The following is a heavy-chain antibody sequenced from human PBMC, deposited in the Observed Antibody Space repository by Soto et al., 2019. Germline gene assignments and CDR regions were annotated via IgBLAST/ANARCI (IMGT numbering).Heavy chain of an antibody. CDR1: GYTFTSYA. V-gene: IGHV1-18*01. CDR3: ARDLPPSDY. D-gene: IGHD2-2*01. CDR2: ISAYNGNT. Sequence: QVQLVQSGAEVKKPGASVKVSCKASGYTFTSYAISWVRQAPGQGLEWMGWISAYNGNTNYAQKFQGTVIMTTDTSTSTASMELRSLSSEGTAVYYCARDLPPSDYWGQGTLVTVSS. J-gene: IGHJ4*02.